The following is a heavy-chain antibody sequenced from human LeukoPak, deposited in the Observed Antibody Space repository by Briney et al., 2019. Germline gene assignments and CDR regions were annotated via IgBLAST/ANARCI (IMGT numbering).Heavy chain of an antibody. Sequence: GGSLRLSCSASGFPFSSYATHWVRQAPGKGLEYVSAISDSGGSTYYADSVKGRFTISRDNSKHTLYLQMSSLRAEDTAVYFCVRGYSFGPYGMDVWGEGRTVTASS. CDR2: ISDSGGST. V-gene: IGHV3-64D*09. J-gene: IGHJ6*01. CDR1: GFPFSSYA. CDR3: VRGYSFGPYGMDV. D-gene: IGHD2-15*01.